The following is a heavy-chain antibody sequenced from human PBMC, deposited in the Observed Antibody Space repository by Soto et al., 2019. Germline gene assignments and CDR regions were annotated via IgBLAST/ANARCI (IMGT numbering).Heavy chain of an antibody. V-gene: IGHV4-4*02. CDR1: SGSISSSNW. CDR2: IYHSGST. CDR3: ARVMAYYDYIWGSYRYTGFDY. D-gene: IGHD3-16*02. J-gene: IGHJ4*02. Sequence: QVQLQESGPGLVKPSGTLSLTCAVSSGSISSSNWWSWVRQPPGKGLEWIGEIYHSGSTNYNPSLKSRVTKSVDKSKNHFSLKLSSVTAADTAVYYCARVMAYYDYIWGSYRYTGFDYWGQGTLVTVSS.